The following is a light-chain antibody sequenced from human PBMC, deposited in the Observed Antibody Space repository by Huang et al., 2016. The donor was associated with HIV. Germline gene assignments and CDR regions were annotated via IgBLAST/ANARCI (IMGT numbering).Light chain of an antibody. Sequence: DIQMTQSPSSLSASVGDRVIITCRASQSVTKYLNWYQHMPGKAPKLLIYGASTRQGGVSSRCSGSGAGTEFTLSSSSLQPEDAATYYCQQSYRLPRTFGQGTSLEI. V-gene: IGKV1-39*01. J-gene: IGKJ2*02. CDR1: QSVTKY. CDR2: GAS. CDR3: QQSYRLPRT.